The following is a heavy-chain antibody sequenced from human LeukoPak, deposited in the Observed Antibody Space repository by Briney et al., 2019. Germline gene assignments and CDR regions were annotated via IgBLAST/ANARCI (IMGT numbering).Heavy chain of an antibody. CDR2: INSGGSRT. J-gene: IGHJ4*02. D-gene: IGHD1-14*01. CDR3: ARSNQADDY. CDR1: GFTFSDYW. Sequence: GGSLRLSCAASGFTFSDYWMHWVRQVPGKGLVWVSRINSGGSRTTYADSVKGRFTIPRDNAKNTLYLQMDSLRAEDTGVYYCARSNQADDYWGQGTLVTVSS. V-gene: IGHV3-74*01.